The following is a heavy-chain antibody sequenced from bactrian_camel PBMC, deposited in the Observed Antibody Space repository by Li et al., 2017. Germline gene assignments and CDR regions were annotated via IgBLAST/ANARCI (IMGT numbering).Heavy chain of an antibody. J-gene: IGHJ4*01. V-gene: IGHV3S68*01. D-gene: IGHD2*01. Sequence: HVQLVESGGGSVQAGGALTLSCVVSVRPISSPFCMGWFRQSPGKEREGVAAISNTGQASHVADSVQGRFTISRDNAKNSLYLQLSSLEIEDTAMYYCAAGSGPACLLLRTRYADFWGQGTQVTVS. CDR3: AAGSGPACLLLRTRYADF. CDR1: VRPISSPF. CDR2: ISNTGQAS.